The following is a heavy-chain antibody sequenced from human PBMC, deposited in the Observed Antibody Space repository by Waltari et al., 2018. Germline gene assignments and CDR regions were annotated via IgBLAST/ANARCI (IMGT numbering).Heavy chain of an antibody. J-gene: IGHJ4*02. V-gene: IGHV4-39*01. CDR3: ARQLRFVDWIPRYFDS. Sequence: QMELQESGPRLVKPSETLSLTCNVSGDSISGSRNYWAWLRQPPGKNLQWIGSIYYRGNPYSNPSLKGRFAISVDTSRNQCSLNVNSVTAADTGIYYCARQLRFVDWIPRYFDSWGRGTLATVSS. CDR2: IYYRGNP. D-gene: IGHD3-3*01. CDR1: GDSISGSRNY.